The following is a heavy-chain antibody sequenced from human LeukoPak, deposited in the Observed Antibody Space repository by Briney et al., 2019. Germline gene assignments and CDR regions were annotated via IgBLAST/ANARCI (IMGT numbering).Heavy chain of an antibody. Sequence: GGSLRLSCAASGFTFSSYGMHWVRQAPGKGLEWVAFIRYDGSNKYYADSVKGRFTISRDNSKNTLYLQMNSLRAEDTAVYCCAKDQEAYDILTGYYYAEYFQHWGQGTLVTVSS. CDR2: IRYDGSNK. CDR1: GFTFSSYG. V-gene: IGHV3-30*02. J-gene: IGHJ1*01. D-gene: IGHD3-9*01. CDR3: AKDQEAYDILTGYYYAEYFQH.